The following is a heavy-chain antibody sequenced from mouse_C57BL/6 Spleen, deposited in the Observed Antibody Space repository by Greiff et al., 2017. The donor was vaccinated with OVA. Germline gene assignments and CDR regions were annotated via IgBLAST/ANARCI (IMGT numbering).Heavy chain of an antibody. D-gene: IGHD2-1*01. CDR2: IWRGGST. J-gene: IGHJ2*01. Sequence: VQLVESGPGLVQPSQSLSITCTVSGFSLTSYGVHWVRQSPGKGLEWLGVIWRGGSTDYNAAFMSRLSITKDNSKSQVFFKMNSLQADDTAIYYCAKNGGNYLYYFDYWGQGTTLTVSS. V-gene: IGHV2-5*01. CDR1: GFSLTSYG. CDR3: AKNGGNYLYYFDY.